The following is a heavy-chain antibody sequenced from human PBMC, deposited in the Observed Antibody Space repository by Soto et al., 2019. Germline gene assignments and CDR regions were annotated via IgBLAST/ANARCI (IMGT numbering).Heavy chain of an antibody. CDR2: IYYSGST. D-gene: IGHD1-1*01. Sequence: SETLSLTCTVSGGSVSSGSYYWSWIRQPPGKGLEWIGYIYYSGSTNYNSSLKSRVTISVDTSKNQFSLKLSSVTAADTAVYYCARGWRYFDYWGQGTLVTVS. CDR1: GGSVSSGSYY. V-gene: IGHV4-61*01. CDR3: ARGWRYFDY. J-gene: IGHJ4*02.